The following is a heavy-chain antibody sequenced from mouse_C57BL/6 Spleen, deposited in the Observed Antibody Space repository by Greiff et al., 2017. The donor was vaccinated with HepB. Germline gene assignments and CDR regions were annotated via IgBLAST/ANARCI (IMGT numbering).Heavy chain of an antibody. V-gene: IGHV5-9-1*02. CDR1: GFTFSSYA. CDR3: IGSSGQAWFAD. J-gene: IGHJ3*01. Sequence: EVQRVESGEGLVKPGGSLKLSCAASGFTFSSYAMSWVRQTPEKRLEWVAYISSGGDYIYYADTVKGRFTISRDNARNTLYLQMSSLKSEDTAMYYCIGSSGQAWFADWAKGLWSLSLQ. CDR2: ISSGGDYI. D-gene: IGHD3-2*02.